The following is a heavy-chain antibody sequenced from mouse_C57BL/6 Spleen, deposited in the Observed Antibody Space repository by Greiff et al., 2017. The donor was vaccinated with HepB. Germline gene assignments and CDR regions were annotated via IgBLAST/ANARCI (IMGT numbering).Heavy chain of an antibody. J-gene: IGHJ2*01. CDR2: IYPSDSET. D-gene: IGHD2-2*01. Sequence: QVQLQQPGAELVRPGSSVKLSCKASGYTFTSYWMDWVKQRPGQGLEWIGNIYPSDSETHYNQKFKDKATLTVDKSSSTAYMQLSSLTSEDSAVYYCARQGGYDGDYWGQGTTLTVSS. CDR3: ARQGGYDGDY. V-gene: IGHV1-61*01. CDR1: GYTFTSYW.